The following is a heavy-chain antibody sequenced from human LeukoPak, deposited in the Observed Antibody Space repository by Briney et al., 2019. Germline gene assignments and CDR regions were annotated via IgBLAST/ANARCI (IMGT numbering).Heavy chain of an antibody. CDR2: IKQDGSEK. V-gene: IGHV3-7*01. J-gene: IGHJ6*03. CDR3: ARARRGHYDFWSGYELLYLDQYYMDV. D-gene: IGHD3-3*01. CDR1: GFTFSSYW. Sequence: GGSLRLSCAASGFTFSSYWMSWVRQAPGKGLEWVANIKQDGSEKYYVDSVKGRFTISRDNAKNSLYLQMNSLRAEDTAVYYCARARRGHYDFWSGYELLYLDQYYMDVWGKGTTVTVSS.